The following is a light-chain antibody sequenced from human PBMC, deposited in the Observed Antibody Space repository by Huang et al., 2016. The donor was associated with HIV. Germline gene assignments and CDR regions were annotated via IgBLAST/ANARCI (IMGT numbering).Light chain of an antibody. CDR1: ESVGSS. Sequence: EIVMTQSPATLSVSPGERVILSCRASESVGSSLAWYQQKPGQAPRLLIYRASTRASGSPPRSSGSGSGTELTLSISGLQSAAVAVYYCQQYDKWPPLLTFGGGTKVEIK. CDR3: QQYDKWPPLLT. V-gene: IGKV3D-15*01. CDR2: RAS. J-gene: IGKJ4*01.